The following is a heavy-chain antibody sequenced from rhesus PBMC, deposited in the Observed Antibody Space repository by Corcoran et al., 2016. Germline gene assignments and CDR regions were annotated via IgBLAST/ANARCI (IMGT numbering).Heavy chain of an antibody. J-gene: IGHJ4*01. CDR2: IHPGYGST. V-gene: IGHV1-70*01. CDR1: GYIFTSYV. Sequence: QEQLVQSGAEVKKPGASVKVSCNASGYIFTSYVISWLRQAPGQGFEWMGGIHPGYGSTTYAQKCKGRVTITADMSTSTVYMELSSLRSEDMAVYYCAADRNTYIDYWGQGVLVTVSS. D-gene: IGHD4-23*01. CDR3: AADRNTYIDY.